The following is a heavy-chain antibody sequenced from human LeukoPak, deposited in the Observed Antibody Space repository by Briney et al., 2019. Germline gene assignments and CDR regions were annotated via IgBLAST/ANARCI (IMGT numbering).Heavy chain of an antibody. CDR2: ISAYNGNT. CDR3: ARNERGGARPVEYFDY. V-gene: IGHV1-18*01. CDR1: GYSFTSYG. Sequence: ASVKVSCKASGYSFTSYGISWVRQAPGQGLEWMGWISAYNGNTNYAQKLQGRVTMTTDTSTSTAYMELRSLRSDDTAVYYCARNERGGARPVEYFDYWGQGTLVTVSS. J-gene: IGHJ4*02. D-gene: IGHD1-26*01.